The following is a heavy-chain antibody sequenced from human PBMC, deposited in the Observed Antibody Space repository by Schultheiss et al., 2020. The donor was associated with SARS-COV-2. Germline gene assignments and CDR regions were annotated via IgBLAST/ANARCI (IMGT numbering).Heavy chain of an antibody. CDR1: GFTFDDYA. Sequence: GGSLRLSCAASGFTFDDYAMHWVRQAPGRGLEWVSAISGSGGSTYYADSVKGRFTISRDNSKNTLYLQMNSLRAEDTAVYYCAATVESSSGYYGMDVWGQGTMVTVSS. CDR3: AATVESSSGYYGMDV. CDR2: ISGSGGST. V-gene: IGHV3-23*01. J-gene: IGHJ6*02. D-gene: IGHD6-6*01.